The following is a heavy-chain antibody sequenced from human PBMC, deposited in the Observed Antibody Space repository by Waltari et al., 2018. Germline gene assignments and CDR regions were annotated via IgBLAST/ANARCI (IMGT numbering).Heavy chain of an antibody. D-gene: IGHD4-17*01. CDR1: GGSISSSSYY. CDR3: ARDITALTVTTNYYYGMDV. CDR2: IYYSGST. Sequence: QLQLQESGPGLVKPSETLSLTCTVSGGSISSSSYYWGWIRQPPGKGLEWIGSIYYSGSTYYNPSLKSRVTISVDTSKNQFSLKLSSVTAADTAVYYCARDITALTVTTNYYYGMDVWGQGTTVTVSS. J-gene: IGHJ6*02. V-gene: IGHV4-39*07.